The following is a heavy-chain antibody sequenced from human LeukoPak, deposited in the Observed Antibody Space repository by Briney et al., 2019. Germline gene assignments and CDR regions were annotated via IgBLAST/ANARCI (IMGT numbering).Heavy chain of an antibody. CDR2: VNPNSGNT. J-gene: IGHJ5*02. CDR1: GYTFTSYD. Sequence: ASVKVSCKASGYTFTSYDINWVRQATGQGLEWMGWVNPNSGNTGYAQKFQGRVTMTRNTSISTAYMELSSLRSEDTAVYYCARAGKGSWYGASWFDPWGQGTLVTVSS. V-gene: IGHV1-8*01. CDR3: ARAGKGSWYGASWFDP. D-gene: IGHD6-13*01.